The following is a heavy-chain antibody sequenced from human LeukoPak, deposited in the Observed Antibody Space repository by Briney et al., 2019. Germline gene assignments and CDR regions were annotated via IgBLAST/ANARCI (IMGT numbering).Heavy chain of an antibody. CDR3: VSLDGVYYHHMDV. V-gene: IGHV3-74*03. CDR1: GFTFNRYW. D-gene: IGHD3/OR15-3a*01. J-gene: IGHJ6*02. Sequence: PGGSLRLSCAASGFTFNRYWMHWVRQAPGKGLVWVSRISPDGNSATYADSVKGRFTISRDNAKNTLYLQMNSLRAEDSAVYYCVSLDGVYYHHMDVWGQGTTVIVSS. CDR2: ISPDGNSA.